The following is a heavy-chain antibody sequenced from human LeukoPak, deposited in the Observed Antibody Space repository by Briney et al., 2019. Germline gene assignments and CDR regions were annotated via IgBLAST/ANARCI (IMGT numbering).Heavy chain of an antibody. CDR2: INNDGSSA. Sequence: PGGSLRLSCAASGFTFSSYWMHWVRQTPGKGLIYISRINNDGSSANYADSVRGRFTISRDNAENTLYLQMNSLRAEDTAVYYCAKELVRGYYFDYWGQGTLVTVSS. D-gene: IGHD3-10*01. V-gene: IGHV3-74*01. J-gene: IGHJ4*02. CDR1: GFTFSSYW. CDR3: AKELVRGYYFDY.